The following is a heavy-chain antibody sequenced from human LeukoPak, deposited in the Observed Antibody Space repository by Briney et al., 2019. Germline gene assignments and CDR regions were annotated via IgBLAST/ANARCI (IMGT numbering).Heavy chain of an antibody. J-gene: IGHJ6*03. D-gene: IGHD1/OR15-1a*01. CDR1: GASVSSGGYY. CDR2: TYHSGSP. V-gene: IGHV4-30-2*01. Sequence: SETLSLTCSVSGASVSSGGYYWSWIRQTPGKGLEWIGYTYHSGSPFHNPSLKGRATISLDRSRNQVSLKLTSVTAADTAVYYCRVTTNVYDYIDVWGKGTTVIVSS. CDR3: RVTTNVYDYIDV.